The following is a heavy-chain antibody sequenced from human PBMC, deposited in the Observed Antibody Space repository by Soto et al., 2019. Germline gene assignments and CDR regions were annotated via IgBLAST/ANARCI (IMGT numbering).Heavy chain of an antibody. CDR2: IYYSGST. J-gene: IGHJ6*02. CDR1: GYSISSGYY. CDR3: ARSKMVRGVMVHLYGMDV. D-gene: IGHD3-10*01. Sequence: LSLTCAVSGYSISSGYYWGWIRQHPGKGLEWIGYIYYSGSTYYNPSLKSRVTISVDTSKNQFSLKLSSVTAADTAVYYCARSKMVRGVMVHLYGMDVWGQGTTVTVSS. V-gene: IGHV4-31*11.